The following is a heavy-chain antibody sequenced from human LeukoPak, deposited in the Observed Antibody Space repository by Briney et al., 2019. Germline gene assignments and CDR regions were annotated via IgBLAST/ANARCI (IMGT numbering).Heavy chain of an antibody. D-gene: IGHD6-19*01. Sequence: PGGSLRLSCAASGFTFSHYAMHWVRQAPGKGLERVAVIWYDGSNKYHADSVKGRFTISRDNSKSTLFLQMNSLRGEDTAVYYCVRLGSGWSFDYWGQGTLVTVSS. CDR1: GFTFSHYA. CDR3: VRLGSGWSFDY. V-gene: IGHV3-33*08. J-gene: IGHJ4*02. CDR2: IWYDGSNK.